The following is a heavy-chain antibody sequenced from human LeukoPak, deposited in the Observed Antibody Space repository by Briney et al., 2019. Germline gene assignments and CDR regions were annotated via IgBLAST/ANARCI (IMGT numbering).Heavy chain of an antibody. CDR2: INHSGST. V-gene: IGHV4-34*01. Sequence: KPSETLSLTCAVYGGSFSGYYWSWIRQPPGKGLEWIGEINHSGSTNYNASLKSRVTISVDTSKNQFSLKLSSVTAADTAVYYCARGVNALWFGESSRKSYYYYGMDVWGQGTTVTVSS. J-gene: IGHJ6*02. CDR3: ARGVNALWFGESSRKSYYYYGMDV. D-gene: IGHD3-10*01. CDR1: GGSFSGYY.